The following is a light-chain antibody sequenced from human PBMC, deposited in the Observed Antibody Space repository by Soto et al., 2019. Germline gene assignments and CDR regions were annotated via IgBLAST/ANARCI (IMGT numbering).Light chain of an antibody. CDR2: GAS. Sequence: EVVLTQSPGTLSLSPGERATVSCRASQTVSNNYLAWYQQKPGQAPRVLIYGASSRATGIPDRFSGSGAGTDFTLTISRLEPEDFAVYYCQQYGSSPRTFGQGTKVDIK. CDR3: QQYGSSPRT. CDR1: QTVSNNY. J-gene: IGKJ1*01. V-gene: IGKV3-20*01.